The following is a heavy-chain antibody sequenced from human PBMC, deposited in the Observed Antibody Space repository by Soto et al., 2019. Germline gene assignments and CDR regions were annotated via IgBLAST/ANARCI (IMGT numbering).Heavy chain of an antibody. V-gene: IGHV4-34*01. Sequence: PSETLSLTCAVYGGSFSGYYWSWIRQPPGKGLEWIGEINHSGSTNYNPSLKSRVTISVDTSKNQFSLKLSSVTAADTAVYYCARGIGLVVGTFGWFDPSGQGTLVTVSS. D-gene: IGHD6-19*01. CDR2: INHSGST. J-gene: IGHJ5*02. CDR1: GGSFSGYY. CDR3: ARGIGLVVGTFGWFDP.